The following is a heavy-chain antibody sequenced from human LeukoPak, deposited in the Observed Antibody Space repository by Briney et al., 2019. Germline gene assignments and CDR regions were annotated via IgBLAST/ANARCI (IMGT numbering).Heavy chain of an antibody. CDR3: ARTTEGYCRGRSCYSFYYYMDF. J-gene: IGHJ6*03. CDR2: INHSGST. CDR1: GGSLSGYY. D-gene: IGHD2-15*01. V-gene: IGHV4-34*01. Sequence: SETLSLTPAVSGGSLSGYYWSWIRQPPGKGLEWIGEINHSGSTNYNPPLKSRATISVDTSKNQFSLKLSSVTAADTAVYYCARTTEGYCRGRSCYSFYYYMDFWGKGSTVSVSS.